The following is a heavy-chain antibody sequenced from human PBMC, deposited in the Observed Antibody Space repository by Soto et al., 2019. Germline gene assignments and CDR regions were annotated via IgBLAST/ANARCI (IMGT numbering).Heavy chain of an antibody. D-gene: IGHD3-10*01. J-gene: IGHJ3*02. CDR2: ISYDVSNK. CDR3: AKDSYGSGVRGAFDI. Sequence: GGSLRLSCAASGFTFSSYGMHWVRQAPGKGLEWVAVISYDVSNKYYADSVKGRFTISRDNSKNTLYLQMNSLRAEDTAVYYCAKDSYGSGVRGAFDIWGQGTMVTVSS. CDR1: GFTFSSYG. V-gene: IGHV3-30*18.